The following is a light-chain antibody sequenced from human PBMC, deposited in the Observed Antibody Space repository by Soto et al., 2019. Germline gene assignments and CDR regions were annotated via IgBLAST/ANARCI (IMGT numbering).Light chain of an antibody. J-gene: IGLJ1*01. CDR3: SSYTSSSTIV. V-gene: IGLV2-14*01. Sequence: QSVLTQPASVSGSPGQSIAISCTGTSSDVGGYNYVSWYQQHPGKAPKLMIYDVSNRPSGVSNHFSGSKSGNTASLTISGLQAEDEADYYCSSYTSSSTIVFGAGTKLTVL. CDR1: SSDVGGYNY. CDR2: DVS.